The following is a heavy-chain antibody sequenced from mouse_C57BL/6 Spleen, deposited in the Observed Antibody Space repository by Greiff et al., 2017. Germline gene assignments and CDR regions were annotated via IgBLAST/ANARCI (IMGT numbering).Heavy chain of an antibody. J-gene: IGHJ3*01. V-gene: IGHV2-3*01. Sequence: QVQLKESGPGLVAPSQSLSITCTVSGFSLTSYGVSWVRQPPGKGLEWLGVIWGDGSTNYHSALISRLSISKDNSKSQVFLKLHSLQTDDTATYYCATPYYGYFAYWGQGTLVTVSA. CDR2: IWGDGST. D-gene: IGHD2-2*01. CDR1: GFSLTSYG. CDR3: ATPYYGYFAY.